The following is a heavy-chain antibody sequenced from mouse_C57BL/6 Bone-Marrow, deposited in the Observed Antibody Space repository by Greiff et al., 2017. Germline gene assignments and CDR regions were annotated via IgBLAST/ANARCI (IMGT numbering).Heavy chain of an antibody. J-gene: IGHJ4*01. CDR1: GYTFTSYW. D-gene: IGHD2-5*01. V-gene: IGHV1-5*01. Sequence: ASVKMSCKTSGYTFTSYWMHWVKQRPGQGLEWIGAIYPGNSDTSYNQKFKGKAKLTAVTSASTAYMELSSLTNEDSAVYYCTRDYSNHSSMDYWGQGTSVTVSS. CDR2: IYPGNSDT. CDR3: TRDYSNHSSMDY.